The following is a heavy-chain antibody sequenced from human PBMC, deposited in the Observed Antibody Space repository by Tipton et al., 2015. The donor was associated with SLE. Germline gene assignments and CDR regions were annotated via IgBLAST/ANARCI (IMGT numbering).Heavy chain of an antibody. CDR3: ARDRLGYCSGGSCYAYYFDY. Sequence: TLSLTCTVYGGSFNDYYWTWIRQPPGKGLEWIGEIYHSGSTNYNPSLKSRVTISVDKSKNQFSLKLNSVTAADTAVYYCARDRLGYCSGGSCYAYYFDYWGQGILVTVSS. J-gene: IGHJ4*02. D-gene: IGHD2-15*01. CDR2: IYHSGST. CDR1: GGSFNDYY. V-gene: IGHV4-34*01.